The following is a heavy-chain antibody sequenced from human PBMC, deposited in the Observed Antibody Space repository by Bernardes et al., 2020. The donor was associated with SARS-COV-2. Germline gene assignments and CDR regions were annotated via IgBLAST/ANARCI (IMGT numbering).Heavy chain of an antibody. CDR3: AKYSSITASRTFDF. Sequence: GGSLRLSCAASGFTFKNYAMTWVRRAPGKGLEWVSVIGSDGGGIHDADSVKGRFTISRDNSKNRLYLQMNNLRVEDTAVYYCAKYSSITASRTFDFWGQGTSVTVSS. CDR2: IGSDGGGI. CDR1: GFTFKNYA. D-gene: IGHD1-1*01. J-gene: IGHJ4*02. V-gene: IGHV3-23*01.